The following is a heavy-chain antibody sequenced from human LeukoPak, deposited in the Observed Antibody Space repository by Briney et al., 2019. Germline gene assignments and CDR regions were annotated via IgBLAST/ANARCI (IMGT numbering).Heavy chain of an antibody. CDR3: AKRQTTLVGSEDI. V-gene: IGHV3-23*01. J-gene: IGHJ3*02. Sequence: GGSLRLSCAASGLTFSNYALSWVRQAPGKGLEWVSGINGGGDNTYYADSVKGRFTISRDNSKNTVDLQMNSLRADDTAVYYCAKRQTTLVGSEDIWGQGTMVTVSS. CDR1: GLTFSNYA. CDR2: INGGGDNT. D-gene: IGHD1/OR15-1a*01.